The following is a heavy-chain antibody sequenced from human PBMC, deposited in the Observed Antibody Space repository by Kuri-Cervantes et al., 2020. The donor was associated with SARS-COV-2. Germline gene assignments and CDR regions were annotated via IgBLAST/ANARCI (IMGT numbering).Heavy chain of an antibody. D-gene: IGHD3-3*01. Sequence: SETLSLTCTVSGGSISSSSYYWGWIRQPPGKGLEWIGSIYYSGSTYYNPSLKSRVTISVDTSKNQFSLKLSSVTAADTAVYYCARPIPYDFWSGYRAYYYGMDVWGQGTTVTVSS. CDR2: IYYSGST. V-gene: IGHV4-39*01. CDR1: GGSISSSSYY. J-gene: IGHJ6*02. CDR3: ARPIPYDFWSGYRAYYYGMDV.